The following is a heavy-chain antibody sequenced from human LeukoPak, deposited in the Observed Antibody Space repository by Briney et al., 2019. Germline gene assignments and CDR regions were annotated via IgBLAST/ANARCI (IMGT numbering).Heavy chain of an antibody. D-gene: IGHD3-10*01. J-gene: IGHJ4*02. CDR1: GYTFTGYY. Sequence: ASVKVSCKASGYTFTGYYMHWVRQAPGQGLEWMGWINPNSGGTNYAQKFQGRVTMTRDTSISAAYMELSRLRSDDTAVYYCARAYYGSGSFDYWGQGTLVTVSP. CDR3: ARAYYGSGSFDY. CDR2: INPNSGGT. V-gene: IGHV1-2*02.